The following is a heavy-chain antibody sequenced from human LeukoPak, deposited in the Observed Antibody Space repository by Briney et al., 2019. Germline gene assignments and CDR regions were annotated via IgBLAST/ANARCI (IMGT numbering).Heavy chain of an antibody. CDR2: ISSSSSYI. D-gene: IGHD3-22*01. V-gene: IGHV3-21*01. Sequence: GGSLRLSCAASGVTFSSYSLNWVRQAPGKGLEWVSSISSSSSYIYYADSVKGRFTTSRDNAKNSLYLQMNSLRAEDTAVYYCARHYDSNSYGPGYWGQGTLVTVSS. CDR3: ARHYDSNSYGPGY. J-gene: IGHJ4*02. CDR1: GVTFSSYS.